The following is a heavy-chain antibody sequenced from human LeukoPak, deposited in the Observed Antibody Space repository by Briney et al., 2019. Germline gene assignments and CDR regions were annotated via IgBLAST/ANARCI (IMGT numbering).Heavy chain of an antibody. Sequence: PGGSQRLSCAASGFSFSGYGMHWVRQAPGKGLEWVAFIRYDGSNEYYADSVKGRFTISRDKSKNTLSLQMNGLRVEDTAVYYCAKVMPPGRIRFYSYYMDVWGKGTTVTVS. CDR2: IRYDGSNE. D-gene: IGHD2-15*01. CDR3: AKVMPPGRIRFYSYYMDV. V-gene: IGHV3-30*02. CDR1: GFSFSGYG. J-gene: IGHJ6*03.